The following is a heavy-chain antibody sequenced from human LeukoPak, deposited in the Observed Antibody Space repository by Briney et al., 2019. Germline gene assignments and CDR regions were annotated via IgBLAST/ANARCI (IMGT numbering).Heavy chain of an antibody. CDR1: GFTFGDYA. Sequence: PGRSLRLSCTASGFTFGDYAMTWFRQAPGKGLEWVGFIRSRAYGGTTEWAASVKGRFTISRDDSKSIAYLQMNGLKTEDTAVYYCARDRVGCTGGSCYFGYWGQGTLVTVSS. J-gene: IGHJ4*02. CDR2: IRSRAYGGTT. D-gene: IGHD2-8*02. CDR3: ARDRVGCTGGSCYFGY. V-gene: IGHV3-49*03.